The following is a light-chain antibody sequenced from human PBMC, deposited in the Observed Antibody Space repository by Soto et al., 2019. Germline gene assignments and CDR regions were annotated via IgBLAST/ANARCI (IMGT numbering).Light chain of an antibody. CDR1: SSDIGAYNF. V-gene: IGLV2-8*01. CDR2: RVS. J-gene: IGLJ3*02. CDR3: TSSAGYKSLWV. Sequence: QSALTQPPSASGSPGQSVTISCTGTSSDIGAYNFVSWYQQHPGSAPKQIIFRVSERPSGVPDRFSGSKSGNTASLTVSGVHADDEADYYCTSSAGYKSLWVFGGGTQRPVL.